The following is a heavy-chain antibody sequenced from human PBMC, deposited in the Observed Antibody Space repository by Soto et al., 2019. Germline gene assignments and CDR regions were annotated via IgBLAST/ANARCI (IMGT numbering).Heavy chain of an antibody. CDR3: VRSGTARLLRHSWFDT. V-gene: IGHV3-21*01. CDR1: GFTFNTYD. J-gene: IGHJ5*02. Sequence: EVQLVASGGGLVKPGGSLRLSCAASGFTFNTYDMNWVRQAPGKGLEWVSSITTSSAYIYYADSLKGRITISRDNAKNSLFLQMNSRRAEDTAGYYCVRSGTARLLRHSWFDTWGQGTLVTVSS. CDR2: ITTSSAYI. D-gene: IGHD2-21*01.